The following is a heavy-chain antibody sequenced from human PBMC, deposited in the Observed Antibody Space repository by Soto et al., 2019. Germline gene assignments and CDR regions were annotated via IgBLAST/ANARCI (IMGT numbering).Heavy chain of an antibody. CDR3: ARIRTAAAGWFDP. V-gene: IGHV4-39*01. J-gene: IGHJ5*02. Sequence: SETLSLTCTVSEGGGSFSSNNHYWVWIRQPPGKGLEWIGRINHSGSTYYNPSLKSRVTISVDTSKNQFSLKLSSVTAADTAVYYCARIRTAAAGWFDPWGQGTLVTVSS. CDR1: EGGGSFSSNNHY. D-gene: IGHD6-13*01. CDR2: INHSGST.